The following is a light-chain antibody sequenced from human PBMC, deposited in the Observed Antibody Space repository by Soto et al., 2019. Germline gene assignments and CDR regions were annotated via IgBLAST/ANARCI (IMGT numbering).Light chain of an antibody. Sequence: DIQMTQSPSLLSASVGDRVTITCRASETISHFLNWYQQKPGKAPKLLIYDASSLQSGAPSRFSGSGSGADFTLTISTLQPEDFAIYYCQQSYRTPLTFGGGTEVDVK. V-gene: IGKV1-39*01. CDR1: ETISHF. CDR3: QQSYRTPLT. J-gene: IGKJ4*01. CDR2: DAS.